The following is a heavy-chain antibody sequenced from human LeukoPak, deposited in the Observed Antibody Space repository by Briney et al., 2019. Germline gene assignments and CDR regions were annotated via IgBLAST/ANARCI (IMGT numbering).Heavy chain of an antibody. Sequence: PGRSLRLSCAASGFTFSSYGMHWVRQAPGKGLEWVAVIWYDGSNKYYADSVKGRFTISRDNSKNTLYLQMNSLRAEDTAMYYCARDDSSGWYVPFDYWGQGTLVTVSS. CDR2: IWYDGSNK. CDR3: ARDDSSGWYVPFDY. V-gene: IGHV3-33*01. D-gene: IGHD6-19*01. CDR1: GFTFSSYG. J-gene: IGHJ4*02.